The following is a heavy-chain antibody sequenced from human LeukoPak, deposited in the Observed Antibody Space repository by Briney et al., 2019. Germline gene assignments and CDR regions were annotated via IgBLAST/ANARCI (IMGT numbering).Heavy chain of an antibody. CDR2: LSGSGITT. CDR3: AKGTGSGSSSNWFDP. D-gene: IGHD3-10*01. V-gene: IGHV3-23*01. Sequence: GGSLRLSCAASGFTFSNSAMSWVRQAPGKGLEWVSTLSGSGITTYYADSVKGRFTISRDNSKNTLYLQMNSLRAEDTAVYYCAKGTGSGSSSNWFDPWGQGTLVTVSS. CDR1: GFTFSNSA. J-gene: IGHJ5*02.